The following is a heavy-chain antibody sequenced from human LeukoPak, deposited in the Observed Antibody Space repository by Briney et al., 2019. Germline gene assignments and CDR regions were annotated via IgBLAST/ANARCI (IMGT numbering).Heavy chain of an antibody. Sequence: GGSLRVSCAASGFSVSSDYMTWVRQAPGKGLEWVSVIYSGGSTYYADSVKGRFTITRDNSKNTLYLQMNNVRVEDTAVYFCARYHTALNYWGQGTLVTASS. CDR3: ARYHTALNY. V-gene: IGHV3-53*01. J-gene: IGHJ4*02. CDR2: IYSGGST. D-gene: IGHD5-18*01. CDR1: GFSVSSDY.